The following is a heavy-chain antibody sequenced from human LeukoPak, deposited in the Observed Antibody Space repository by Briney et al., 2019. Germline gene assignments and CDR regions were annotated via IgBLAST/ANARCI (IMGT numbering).Heavy chain of an antibody. CDR1: GGTFSSYA. CDR2: IIPIFGTA. D-gene: IGHD3-22*01. J-gene: IGHJ3*02. Sequence: SVKVSCKASGGTFSSYAISWVRQAPGQGLEWMGRIIPIFGTANYAQKFQGRVTITTDESTSTAYMGLSSLRSEDTAVYYCARDRYYYDSSGYYILGFDIWGQGTMVTVSS. CDR3: ARDRYYYDSSGYYILGFDI. V-gene: IGHV1-69*05.